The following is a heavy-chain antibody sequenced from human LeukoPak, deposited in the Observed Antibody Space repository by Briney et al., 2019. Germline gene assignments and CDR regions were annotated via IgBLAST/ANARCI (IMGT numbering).Heavy chain of an antibody. CDR2: IYYSGST. D-gene: IGHD6-19*01. CDR3: AGPGIAVFRF. Sequence: SETLSLTCTVSGGSISSYYWSWIRQPPGKGLEWIGYIYYSGSTNYNPSLKSRVTISVDTSKNQFSLKLSSVTAADTAVYYCAGPGIAVFRFWGQGIMVTVSS. V-gene: IGHV4-59*08. J-gene: IGHJ3*01. CDR1: GGSISSYY.